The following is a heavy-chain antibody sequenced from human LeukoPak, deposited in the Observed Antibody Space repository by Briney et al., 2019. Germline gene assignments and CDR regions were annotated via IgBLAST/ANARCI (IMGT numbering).Heavy chain of an antibody. CDR2: IKSKSDGETA. CDR3: ARDRSDSLPNHRHNYYGSGSYIC. CDR1: GFSFSKAW. Sequence: GGSLRLSCAASGFSFSKAWMTWVRQTPGKGLEWVGRIKSKSDGETADYGTPVKGRFFISRDDSKNTLFLQMNSLRTEDTGVYYCARDRSDSLPNHRHNYYGSGSYICWGQGTLVTVSS. V-gene: IGHV3-15*01. D-gene: IGHD3-10*01. J-gene: IGHJ4*02.